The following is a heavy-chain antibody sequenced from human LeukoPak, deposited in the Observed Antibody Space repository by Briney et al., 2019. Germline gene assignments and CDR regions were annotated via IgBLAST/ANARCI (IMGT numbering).Heavy chain of an antibody. CDR3: ARNRVGDGYNYGLFDY. CDR2: ISAYNGNT. Sequence: ASVKVSCKASGYTFTSYVISWVRQAPGQGLEWMGWISAYNGNTNYAQKLQGRVTMTTDTSTSTVYMELRSLRSDDTAVYYCARNRVGDGYNYGLFDYWGQGTLVTVSS. CDR1: GYTFTSYV. J-gene: IGHJ4*02. D-gene: IGHD5-24*01. V-gene: IGHV1-18*01.